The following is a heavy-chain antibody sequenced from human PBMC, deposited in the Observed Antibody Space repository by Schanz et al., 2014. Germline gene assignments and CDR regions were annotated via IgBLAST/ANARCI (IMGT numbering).Heavy chain of an antibody. CDR2: IYYSGST. D-gene: IGHD3-10*01. Sequence: QLQLQESGPGLVKPSDTLSLTCAVSGYSINTSDWWGWIRQPPGKGLEWIANIYYSGSTNYNPSLKRRVTISAVTSKNQLSLKLRSVTAADTAVYYCARTFYFASRTYHTPNYYYGLDVWGQGTTVTVSS. V-gene: IGHV4-28*01. CDR3: ARTFYFASRTYHTPNYYYGLDV. CDR1: GYSINTSDW. J-gene: IGHJ6*02.